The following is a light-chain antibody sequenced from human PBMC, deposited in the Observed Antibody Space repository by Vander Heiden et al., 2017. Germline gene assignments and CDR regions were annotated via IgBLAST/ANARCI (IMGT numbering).Light chain of an antibody. J-gene: IGKJ1*01. CDR2: DAS. Sequence: DIQWSHSPSTLSASVGDRVTLTCRASQSISSWLAWYQQKPGKAPKLLIYDASSLESGIPSRFSGSGSGTEFTLTISSLQPDDFATYYCQQYNSYSPTFGQGTKVEIK. CDR3: QQYNSYSPT. V-gene: IGKV1-5*01. CDR1: QSISSW.